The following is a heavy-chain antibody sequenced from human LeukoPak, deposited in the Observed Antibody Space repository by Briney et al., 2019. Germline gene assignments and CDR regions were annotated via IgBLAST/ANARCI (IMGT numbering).Heavy chain of an antibody. D-gene: IGHD2-2*01. V-gene: IGHV4-34*01. Sequence: SETLSLTCAVYGGSFSGYYWSWIRQPPGKGLEWIGEINHSGSTNYNPSLKSRVTISVDTPKNQFSLKLSSVTAADTAVYYCARGSVICSSTSCPNNWFDPWGQGTLVTVSS. CDR1: GGSFSGYY. CDR2: INHSGST. J-gene: IGHJ5*01. CDR3: ARGSVICSSTSCPNNWFDP.